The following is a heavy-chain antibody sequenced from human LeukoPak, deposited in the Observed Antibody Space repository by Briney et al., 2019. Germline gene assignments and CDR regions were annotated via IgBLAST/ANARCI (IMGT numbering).Heavy chain of an antibody. Sequence: GAPVKVSCKASGYTSTSYDINWVRQATGQGLEWMGWMNPNSGNTGYAQKFQGRVTMTRNTSISTAYMELSSLRSEDTAVYYCARGLGYCSSTSCRKPFDYWGQGTLVTVSS. CDR1: GYTSTSYD. D-gene: IGHD2-2*01. J-gene: IGHJ4*02. CDR3: ARGLGYCSSTSCRKPFDY. CDR2: MNPNSGNT. V-gene: IGHV1-8*01.